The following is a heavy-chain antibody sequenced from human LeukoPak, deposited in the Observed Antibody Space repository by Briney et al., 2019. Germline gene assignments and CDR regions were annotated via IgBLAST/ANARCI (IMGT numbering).Heavy chain of an antibody. CDR2: IDPSDSYT. J-gene: IGHJ6*04. V-gene: IGHV5-10-1*01. CDR3: ARSLGELLSSYYYGMDV. D-gene: IGHD3-10*01. Sequence: GESLRISCKGSGYSFTSYCISWVRQMPGKGLEWMGRIDPSDSYTNYSPSFQGHVTISADKSISTAYLQWSSLKASDTAMYYCARSLGELLSSYYYGMDVWGKGTTVTVSS. CDR1: GYSFTSYC.